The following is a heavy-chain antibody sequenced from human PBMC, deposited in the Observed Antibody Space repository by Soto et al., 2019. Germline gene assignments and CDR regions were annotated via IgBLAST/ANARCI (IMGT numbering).Heavy chain of an antibody. D-gene: IGHD3-22*01. CDR2: IYWDDDK. V-gene: IGHV2-5*02. CDR3: AHSRIGLEGSMRSFDY. CDR1: GFSLSTRGVG. Sequence: QITLKESGPTLVKPTQTLTLTCACSGFSLSTRGVGVGWIRQPPGKALEWLALIYWDDDKRYSPSLESRLTITTATSKHQVVLTMTAVDPVDPATYYSAHSRIGLEGSMRSFDYWGQGTLVTVSS. J-gene: IGHJ4*02.